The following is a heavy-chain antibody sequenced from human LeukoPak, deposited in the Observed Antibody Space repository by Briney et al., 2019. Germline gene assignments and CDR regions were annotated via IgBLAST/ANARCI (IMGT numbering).Heavy chain of an antibody. CDR3: VKDSEVVPAMANWFDP. Sequence: GGSLRLSCSASRSPFNSYAMQWLRQAPGKGLQYVSAISSNGGSTYYADSVKGRFTISRDNSKNTLYLQMSSLRAEDTAVYYCVKDSEVVPAMANWFDPWGQGTLVTVSS. CDR2: ISSNGGST. CDR1: RSPFNSYA. D-gene: IGHD2-2*01. V-gene: IGHV3-64D*06. J-gene: IGHJ5*02.